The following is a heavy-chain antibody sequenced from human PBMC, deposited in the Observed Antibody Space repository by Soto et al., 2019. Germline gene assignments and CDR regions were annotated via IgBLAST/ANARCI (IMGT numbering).Heavy chain of an antibody. CDR3: ARATTTRRAHSPFDY. V-gene: IGHV3-23*01. J-gene: IGHJ4*02. Sequence: GGSLRLSCVASEITFRSRAMSWFRQAPGEGLEWVSIITYTGGDTKYADSVRGRFTISRDNSKNTLYLQMNSLRAEDTAVYYCARATTTRRAHSPFDYWGQGTLVTVSS. CDR2: ITYTGGDT. CDR1: EITFRSRA. D-gene: IGHD1-26*01.